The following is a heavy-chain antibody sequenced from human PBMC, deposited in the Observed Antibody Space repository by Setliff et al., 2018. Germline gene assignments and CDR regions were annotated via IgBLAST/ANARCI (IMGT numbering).Heavy chain of an antibody. Sequence: PSETLSLTCAVYGGSFSGYYWSWIRQPPGKGLEWIGEINHSGSTNYNPSLKSRVTISVDTSKNQFSLKLSSATAADTAVYYCARGRAGHSGHWGQGTLVTVSS. J-gene: IGHJ4*02. CDR1: GGSFSGYY. CDR2: INHSGST. D-gene: IGHD6-19*01. CDR3: ARGRAGHSGH. V-gene: IGHV4-34*01.